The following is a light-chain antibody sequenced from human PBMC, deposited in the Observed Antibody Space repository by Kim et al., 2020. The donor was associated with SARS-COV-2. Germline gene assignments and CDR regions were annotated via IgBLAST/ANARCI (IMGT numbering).Light chain of an antibody. CDR1: QPISSN. CDR3: LHYDNRVT. Sequence: EMVMTQSPATLSVSPGERATLSCRSSQPISSNFAWYQQRPGQAPRLLIYGPSTRATGIPARVSGSGSGTEFTLTISSLQSEDVAVYYCLHYDNRVTFGGGTKLEI. V-gene: IGKV3-15*01. J-gene: IGKJ4*01. CDR2: GPS.